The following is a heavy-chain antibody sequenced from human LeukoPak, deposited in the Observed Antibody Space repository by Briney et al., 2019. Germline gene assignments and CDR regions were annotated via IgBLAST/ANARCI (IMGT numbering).Heavy chain of an antibody. CDR3: VRVGSVSGSDYLDY. D-gene: IGHD6-19*01. CDR1: GFTFSSYG. V-gene: IGHV3-72*01. CDR2: SRNKAKSYTT. Sequence: PGGSLRLSCAASGFTFSSYGMHWVRQAPGKGLEWVGRSRNKAKSYTTEYAASVKGSFTISRDDSKNSLYLQMNSLETEDTAVYYCVRVGSVSGSDYLDYWGQGTLVTVSS. J-gene: IGHJ4*02.